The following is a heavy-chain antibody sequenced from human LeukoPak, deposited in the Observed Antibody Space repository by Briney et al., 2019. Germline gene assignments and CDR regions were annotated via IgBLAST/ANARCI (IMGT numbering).Heavy chain of an antibody. D-gene: IGHD3-10*01. CDR2: IYDGGST. J-gene: IGHJ3*02. CDR1: GGSVSTYY. CDR3: ARDRGVRVFDI. V-gene: IGHV4-59*02. Sequence: SETLSLTCTVSGGSVSTYYWSWIRQPPGKGLEWIGYIYDGGSTNYNPSLESRVTISVDTSKNQFSLKLSSVTAADTAVYYCARDRGVRVFDIWGQGTMVTVSS.